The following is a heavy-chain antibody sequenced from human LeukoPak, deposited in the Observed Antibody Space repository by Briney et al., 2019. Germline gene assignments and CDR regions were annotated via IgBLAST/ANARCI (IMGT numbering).Heavy chain of an antibody. D-gene: IGHD1-26*01. J-gene: IGHJ1*01. CDR3: ARDVYSGSYRAQH. CDR1: GFTFSSYW. CDR2: IKQDGSEK. Sequence: GGSLRLSCAASGFTFSSYWMSWVRQAPGKGLEWVANIKQDGSEKYYVDSVKGRFTISRDNAKNSLYLQMNSLRAEDTAVYYCARDVYSGSYRAQHWGQGTLVTVSS. V-gene: IGHV3-7*03.